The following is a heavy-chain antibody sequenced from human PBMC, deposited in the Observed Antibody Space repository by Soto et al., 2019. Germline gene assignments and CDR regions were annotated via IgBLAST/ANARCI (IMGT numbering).Heavy chain of an antibody. V-gene: IGHV1-18*04. CDR3: AKGVRGVELEWFDP. J-gene: IGHJ5*02. CDR1: GYTFTSYS. Sequence: QVQLVQSGAEVKKPGASVKVSCKASGYTFTSYSINWVRQAPGQGLEWMGWISGYNGDTNYAQKIQGRVTMTTDTSTSTAYMELRSLRSDDTAVYYCAKGVRGVELEWFDPWGQGTLVTVSS. CDR2: ISGYNGDT. D-gene: IGHD3-10*01.